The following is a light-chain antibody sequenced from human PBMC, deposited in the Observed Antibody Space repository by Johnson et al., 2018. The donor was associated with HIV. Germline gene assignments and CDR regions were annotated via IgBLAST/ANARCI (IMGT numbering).Light chain of an antibody. CDR2: ENN. CDR3: GTWDGRLSAGV. J-gene: IGLJ1*01. CDR1: SSNIGNNY. V-gene: IGLV1-51*02. Sequence: QSALTQPPSVSAAPGQKVTISCSGSSSNIGNNYVSWYQQFPGTAPKLLIYENNKRPSGIPDRFSGSKSGTSTTLGIPGLQPGDEADYYCGTWDGRLSAGVVGTGTKVTVL.